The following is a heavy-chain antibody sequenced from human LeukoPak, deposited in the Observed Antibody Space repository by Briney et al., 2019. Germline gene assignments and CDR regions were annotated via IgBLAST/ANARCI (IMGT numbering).Heavy chain of an antibody. J-gene: IGHJ4*02. CDR3: ARGPYSSNWYVDY. V-gene: IGHV3-48*03. CDR1: GFTLSSYE. CDR2: ISRTGNSI. D-gene: IGHD6-13*01. Sequence: GGSLILSCAASGFTLSSYEMNWVRLAPGKGLEWISYISRTGNSIYYADSVKGRFTISRDSAKNSLYLQMNSLRAEDTAVYYCARGPYSSNWYVDYWGQGTLVTVAS.